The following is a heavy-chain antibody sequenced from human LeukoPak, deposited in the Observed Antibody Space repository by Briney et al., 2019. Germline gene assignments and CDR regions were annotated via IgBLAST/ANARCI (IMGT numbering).Heavy chain of an antibody. CDR3: SRAADVVLVPPSDD. V-gene: IGHV1-18*01. CDR2: ISTYNGHT. D-gene: IGHD2-8*02. Sequence: ASVKVSCKASGYSFTNYAITWVRQAPGQGLEWMGWISTYNGHTDYAQKFQGRVTLTTDTSTSTAYMELSSLRFDDTAVYYCSRAADVVLVPPSDDWGQGTLVTVSS. CDR1: GYSFTNYA. J-gene: IGHJ4*02.